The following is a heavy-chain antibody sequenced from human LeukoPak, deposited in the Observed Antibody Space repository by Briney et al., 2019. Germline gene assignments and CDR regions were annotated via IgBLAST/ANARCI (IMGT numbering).Heavy chain of an antibody. CDR2: IYYSGST. CDR1: GASISGSGYY. CDR3: AKSNGYGLIDY. D-gene: IGHD5-12*01. Sequence: SETLSLTCAVSGASISGSGYYWGWIRQPPGKGLEWIGNIYYSGSTYYNASLQSRVTISIDTSKNQFSLRLNSVTAADTAMYYCAKSNGYGLIDYWGQGTLVTVSS. J-gene: IGHJ4*02. V-gene: IGHV4-39*01.